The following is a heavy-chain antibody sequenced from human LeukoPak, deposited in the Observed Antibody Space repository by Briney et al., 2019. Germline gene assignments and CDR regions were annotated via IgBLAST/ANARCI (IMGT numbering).Heavy chain of an antibody. CDR1: GFTFSSYW. CDR3: GTLAVAGTVDY. CDR2: IIGDGSST. J-gene: IGHJ4*02. Sequence: GGSLRLSCAASGFTFSSYWMPWVRQAPGKGLVWVSRIIGDGSSTIYADSVKGRFTISRDNAKNTLYLQMNSLRAEDTAVYYCGTLAVAGTVDYWGQGTLVTVSS. D-gene: IGHD6-19*01. V-gene: IGHV3-74*01.